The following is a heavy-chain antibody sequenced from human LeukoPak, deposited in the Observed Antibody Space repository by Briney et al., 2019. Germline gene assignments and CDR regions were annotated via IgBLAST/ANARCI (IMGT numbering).Heavy chain of an antibody. D-gene: IGHD1-1*01. CDR1: GFTFRDYD. V-gene: IGHV3-13*01. CDR3: ARVAKERVGGVYYFDY. Sequence: GGALTLSCVGTGFTFRDYDMHWLGQATGKDRDGVSVMCIYGYTYYTGSVKGRFTSSRENAKNSLYLQMNSQRAGDTAVYYCARVAKERVGGVYYFDYWGQGALVTVSS. CDR2: MCIYGYT. J-gene: IGHJ4*02.